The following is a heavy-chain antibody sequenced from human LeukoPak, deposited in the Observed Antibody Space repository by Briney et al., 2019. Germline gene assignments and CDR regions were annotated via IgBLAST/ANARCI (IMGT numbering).Heavy chain of an antibody. CDR3: ARGLEGLLWFGELGP. D-gene: IGHD3-10*01. J-gene: IGHJ5*02. Sequence: PGRSLRLSCAASGFTFSSYGMHWVRQAPGKGLEWVAVISYDGSNKYYADSVKGRFTISRDNSKNTLYLQMNSLRAEDTAVYYCARGLEGLLWFGELGPWGQGTLVTVSS. CDR2: ISYDGSNK. CDR1: GFTFSSYG. V-gene: IGHV3-30*03.